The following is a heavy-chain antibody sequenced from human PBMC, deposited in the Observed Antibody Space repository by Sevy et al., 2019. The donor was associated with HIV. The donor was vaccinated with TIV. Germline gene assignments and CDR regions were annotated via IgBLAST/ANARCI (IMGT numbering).Heavy chain of an antibody. CDR2: ISGNGENT. CDR1: EFIFSSHA. Sequence: GGSLRLSCAASEFIFSSHAVSWVHQAPGKGLEWVSAISGNGENTHYADSVRGRFTISRDNFKNTLYLQMNSLRAEDTALYYCARDGRGISAFDIWGPGTMVTVSS. D-gene: IGHD3-3*02. CDR3: ARDGRGISAFDI. V-gene: IGHV3-23*01. J-gene: IGHJ3*02.